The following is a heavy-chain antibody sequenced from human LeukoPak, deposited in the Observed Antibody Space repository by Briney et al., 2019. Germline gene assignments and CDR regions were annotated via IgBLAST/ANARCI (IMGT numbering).Heavy chain of an antibody. J-gene: IGHJ6*02. CDR2: IKSDGSDT. CDR3: ARDLEDYTYGMDV. Sequence: PGGSLRLSCAASGFTFSTYWMHWVRQAPGEGLVWVSRIKSDGSDTSYADSVRGRFTISRDNAKNTLYLQMNSLRAEDTAVYYCARDLEDYTYGMDVWGQGTTVTVSS. V-gene: IGHV3-74*01. CDR1: GFTFSTYW.